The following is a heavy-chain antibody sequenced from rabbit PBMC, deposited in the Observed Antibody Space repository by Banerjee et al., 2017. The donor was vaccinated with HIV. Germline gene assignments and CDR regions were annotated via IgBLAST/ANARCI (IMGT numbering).Heavy chain of an antibody. CDR3: ARDSVTTSGCVFNL. Sequence: QSLEESGGDLVKPGASLTLTCTASGFSFSSSYYMCWVRQAPGKGLEWIACIVTSSGSTYYTSWAKGRFTISKTSSTTVTLQMTSLTAADTATYFCARDSVTTSGCVFNLWGPGTLVTVS. CDR2: IVTSSGST. V-gene: IGHV1S40*01. D-gene: IGHD4-1*01. J-gene: IGHJ4*01. CDR1: GFSFSSSYY.